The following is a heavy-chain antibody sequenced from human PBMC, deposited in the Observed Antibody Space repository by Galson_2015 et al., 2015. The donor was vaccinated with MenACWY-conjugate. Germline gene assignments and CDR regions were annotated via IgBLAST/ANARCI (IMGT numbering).Heavy chain of an antibody. V-gene: IGHV4-34*01. CDR1: VGSFSVYY. Sequence: SETLSLTCAVHVGSFSVYYWSWIRQPPGEGLEWIGATNHRVSTNYNPSLKRRVTISVDKSKNQFSRKLSSVTAADTAVYYCAVTYYYGSGSYYHYFDYWGQGTLVTVSS. D-gene: IGHD3-10*01. CDR3: AVTYYYGSGSYYHYFDY. CDR2: TNHRVST. J-gene: IGHJ4*02.